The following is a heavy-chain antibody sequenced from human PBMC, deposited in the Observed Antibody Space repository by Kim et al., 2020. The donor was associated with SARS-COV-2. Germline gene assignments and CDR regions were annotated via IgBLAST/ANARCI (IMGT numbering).Heavy chain of an antibody. CDR1: RGSFNGYY. Sequence: SETLSLTCAVYRGSFNGYYWSWIRQPPGKGLEWIGEINHSGNTNYNPSLKSRVTISVDTSRNQFSLKLSSVTAADTAVYYCARRQYYSGSGSYYPFDYWG. V-gene: IGHV4-34*01. CDR3: ARRQYYSGSGSYYPFDY. J-gene: IGHJ4*01. CDR2: INHSGNT. D-gene: IGHD3-10*01.